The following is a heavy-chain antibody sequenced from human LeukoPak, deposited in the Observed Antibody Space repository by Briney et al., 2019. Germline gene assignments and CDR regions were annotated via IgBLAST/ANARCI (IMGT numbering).Heavy chain of an antibody. D-gene: IGHD3-10*01. CDR1: GFTFSSYA. Sequence: GGSLRLSCAASGFTFSSYAMSWVRQAPGKGLEWVSAISGSGGSTYYADSVKGRFTISRDNPKNTLYLQMNSLRAEDTAVYYCARLIITMVRGVILNFDYWGQGTLVTVSS. V-gene: IGHV3-23*01. J-gene: IGHJ4*02. CDR3: ARLIITMVRGVILNFDY. CDR2: ISGSGGST.